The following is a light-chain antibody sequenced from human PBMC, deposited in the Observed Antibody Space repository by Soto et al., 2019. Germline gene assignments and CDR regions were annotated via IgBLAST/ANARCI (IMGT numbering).Light chain of an antibody. J-gene: IGKJ1*01. Sequence: DIQMTPSPSTLSASVVDRVPITCRASQSISSWLAWYQQKPGKAPKLLIYKASTLKSGVPSRFSGSGSGTEFTLTISSLQPDDFATYYCQHYNSYSEAFGQGTKVDI. CDR3: QHYNSYSEA. V-gene: IGKV1-5*03. CDR1: QSISSW. CDR2: KAS.